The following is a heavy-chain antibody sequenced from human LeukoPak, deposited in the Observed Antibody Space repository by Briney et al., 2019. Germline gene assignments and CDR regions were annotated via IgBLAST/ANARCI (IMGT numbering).Heavy chain of an antibody. V-gene: IGHV3-33*01. D-gene: IGHD4-23*01. CDR3: ASGNDAFDI. J-gene: IGHJ3*02. CDR2: IWYDGSNK. CDR1: GFTFSSYG. Sequence: GGSLRLSCAASGFTFSSYGMHWVRQAPGKGLEWVAVIWYDGSNKYYADSVKGRFTISRDNSKNTLYLQMNSLRAEDTAVYYCASGNDAFDIWGQGTMVTVSS.